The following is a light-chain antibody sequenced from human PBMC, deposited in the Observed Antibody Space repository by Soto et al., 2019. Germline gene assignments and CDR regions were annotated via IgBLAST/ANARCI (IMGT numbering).Light chain of an antibody. CDR2: DAS. Sequence: DIQMTQSPSTLAASVAHGLAITCPASQRISRWLAWYQQKPGRAPKVLISDASSLKSGVPSRFSGSGSGTEFTLTISSLQSEDFALYYCHQYNSWPPGTFGQGTKVDIK. CDR3: HQYNSWPPGT. CDR1: QRISRW. J-gene: IGKJ2*01. V-gene: IGKV1-5*01.